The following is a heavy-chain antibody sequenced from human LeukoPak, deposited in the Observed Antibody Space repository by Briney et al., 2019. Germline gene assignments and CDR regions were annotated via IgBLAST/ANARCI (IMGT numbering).Heavy chain of an antibody. V-gene: IGHV4-59*01. D-gene: IGHD3-22*01. J-gene: IGHJ3*02. CDR3: ARDGRRDSSGYPYAFDI. CDR1: GGSINNYY. CDR2: IYYSGST. Sequence: PSETLSVICTVSGGSINNYYWSWIRQPPGKGLERIGYIYYSGSTNYNPSLKSRVTISVDTSKNQFSLKLSSVTAADTAVYYCARDGRRDSSGYPYAFDIWGQGTMVTVSS.